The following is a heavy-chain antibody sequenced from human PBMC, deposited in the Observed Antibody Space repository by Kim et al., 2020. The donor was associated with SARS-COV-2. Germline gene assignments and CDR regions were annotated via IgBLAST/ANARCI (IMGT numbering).Heavy chain of an antibody. D-gene: IGHD2-2*02. CDR2: INPNSGGT. Sequence: ASVKVSCKASGYTFTGYYMHWVRQAPGQGLEWMGWINPNSGGTNYAQKFQGWVTMTRDTSISTAYMELSRLRSDDTAVYYCARGGRTVVVPAAIPYWGQGTLVTVSS. V-gene: IGHV1-2*04. J-gene: IGHJ4*02. CDR3: ARGGRTVVVPAAIPY. CDR1: GYTFTGYY.